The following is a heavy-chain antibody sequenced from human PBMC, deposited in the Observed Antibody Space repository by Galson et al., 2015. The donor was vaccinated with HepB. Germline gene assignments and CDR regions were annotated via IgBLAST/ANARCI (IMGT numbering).Heavy chain of an antibody. Sequence: SLRLSCAASGFTFSSYAMHWVRQAPGKGLEWVAVISYDGSNKYYADSVKGRFTISRDNSKNTLYLQMNSLRAEDTAVYYCARASGYSSGWYDSFFDYWGQGTRVTVSS. J-gene: IGHJ4*02. D-gene: IGHD6-19*01. CDR3: ARASGYSSGWYDSFFDY. V-gene: IGHV3-30*04. CDR2: ISYDGSNK. CDR1: GFTFSSYA.